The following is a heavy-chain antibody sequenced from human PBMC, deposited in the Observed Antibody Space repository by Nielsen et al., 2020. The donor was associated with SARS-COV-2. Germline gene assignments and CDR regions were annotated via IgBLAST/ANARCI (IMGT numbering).Heavy chain of an antibody. V-gene: IGHV1-46*01. J-gene: IGHJ4*02. Sequence: ASVKVSCKASGYTFTNSYLHWVRQAPGQGLEWMGIINPSDGSTRYAQKFQGRVTMTRDTSTSTVYMEVSSLRSEDTALFYCARGMDTRVVGSTFGYFDFWGQGTLVTVSS. CDR1: GYTFTNSY. CDR3: ARGMDTRVVGSTFGYFDF. CDR2: INPSDGST. D-gene: IGHD1-26*01.